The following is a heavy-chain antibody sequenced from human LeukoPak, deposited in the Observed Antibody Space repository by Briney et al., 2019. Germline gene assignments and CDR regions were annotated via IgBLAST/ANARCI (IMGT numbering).Heavy chain of an antibody. CDR3: AKDGSGYYSFDY. J-gene: IGHJ4*02. CDR2: ISWNSGSI. CDR1: GFTFDDYA. Sequence: GGSLRLSCAASGFTFDDYAMHWVRQAPGKGLEWVSGISWNSGSIGYADSEKGRFTISRDNAKNSLYLQMNSLRAEDTALYYCAKDGSGYYSFDYWGQGTLVTVSS. D-gene: IGHD3-3*01. V-gene: IGHV3-9*01.